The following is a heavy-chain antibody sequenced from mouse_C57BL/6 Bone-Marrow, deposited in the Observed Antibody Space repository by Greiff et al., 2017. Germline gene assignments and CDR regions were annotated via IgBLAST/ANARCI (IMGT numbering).Heavy chain of an antibody. Sequence: VQLQESGAELVRPGASVKLSCKASGYTFTDYYINWVKQRPGQGLEWIARIYPGSGNTYYNEKLKGKATLTAEKSSSTAYMQLSSLTSEYSAVYFCARWGIYCDYDEAMDYWGQGTSVTVSS. D-gene: IGHD2-4*01. J-gene: IGHJ4*01. CDR1: GYTFTDYY. CDR2: IYPGSGNT. V-gene: IGHV1-76*01. CDR3: ARWGIYCDYDEAMDY.